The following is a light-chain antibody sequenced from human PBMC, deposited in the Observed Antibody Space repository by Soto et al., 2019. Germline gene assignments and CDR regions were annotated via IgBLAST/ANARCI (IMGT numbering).Light chain of an antibody. J-gene: IGKJ1*01. CDR2: DAS. CDR1: QSISSW. Sequence: DIQMTQSPSTLSASLRDSVTITCRASQSISSWLAWYQQKPGKAPKLLIYDASSLESGVPSRFSGSGSGTEFTLTISSLQPDEFATYYCQQYNSYPRTFGQGTKVDIK. CDR3: QQYNSYPRT. V-gene: IGKV1-5*01.